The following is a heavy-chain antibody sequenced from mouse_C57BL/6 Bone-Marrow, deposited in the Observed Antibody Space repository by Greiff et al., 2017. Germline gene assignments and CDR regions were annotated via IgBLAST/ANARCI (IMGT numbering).Heavy chain of an antibody. Sequence: QVQLQQPGAELVKPGASVKLSCKASGYTFTSYWMHWVKQRPGQGLEWIGMIYPNSGSTNYNEKFKGKATVTVDKSSSTAYMQLSSLTSEDSAVYCCAREGGVLLRRGVAYWGQGILVTVSA. CDR3: AREGGVLLRRGVAY. J-gene: IGHJ3*01. V-gene: IGHV1-64*01. CDR1: GYTFTSYW. CDR2: IYPNSGST. D-gene: IGHD2-12*01.